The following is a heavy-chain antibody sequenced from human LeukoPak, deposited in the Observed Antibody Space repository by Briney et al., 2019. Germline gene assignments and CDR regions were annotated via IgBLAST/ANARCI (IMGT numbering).Heavy chain of an antibody. J-gene: IGHJ4*02. CDR2: INPNSGGT. CDR1: GGTFSSYA. V-gene: IGHV1-2*02. Sequence: ASVKVSCKASGGTFSSYAISWVRQAPGQGLEWMGWINPNSGGTNYAQKFQGRVTMTRDTSISTAYMELRRLLSGDAAVYYCARGKTMVYCGGDCYRFDNWGQGTLVTVSS. D-gene: IGHD2-21*02. CDR3: ARGKTMVYCGGDCYRFDN.